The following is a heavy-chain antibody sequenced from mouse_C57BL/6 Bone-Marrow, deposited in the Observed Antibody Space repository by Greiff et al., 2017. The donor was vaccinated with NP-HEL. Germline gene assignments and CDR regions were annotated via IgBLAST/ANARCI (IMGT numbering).Heavy chain of an antibody. Sequence: EVHLVESGGGLVQPGGSLKLSCAASGFTFSDYYMYWVRQTPEKRLEWVAYISNGGGSTYYLDTVKGRFTISRDNAKNTLYLQMSRLKSEDTAMYYCARHGDYGSSLYYYAMDYWGQGTSVTVSS. D-gene: IGHD1-1*01. CDR1: GFTFSDYY. CDR2: ISNGGGST. CDR3: ARHGDYGSSLYYYAMDY. J-gene: IGHJ4*01. V-gene: IGHV5-12*01.